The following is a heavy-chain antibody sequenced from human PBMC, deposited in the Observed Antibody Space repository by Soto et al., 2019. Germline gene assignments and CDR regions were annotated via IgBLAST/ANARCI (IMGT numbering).Heavy chain of an antibody. Sequence: PGGSLRLSCVTSGFTFSDYGFHWVRQAPGKGLEWLAVIWYDGSKTYYADFVKGRFTISRDYSKNTLYLQMNSLRADDTAVYFCARDLGSTNYYFDYWGLGTLVTSPQ. CDR3: ARDLGSTNYYFDY. CDR2: IWYDGSKT. CDR1: GFTFSDYG. V-gene: IGHV3-33*01. J-gene: IGHJ4*02. D-gene: IGHD6-25*01.